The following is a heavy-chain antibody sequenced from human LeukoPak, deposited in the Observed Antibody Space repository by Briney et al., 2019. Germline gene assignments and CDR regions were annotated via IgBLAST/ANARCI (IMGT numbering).Heavy chain of an antibody. CDR1: GYTFTSYY. CDR2: INPSGGST. CDR3: ARGNSSGWYRYSFDY. V-gene: IGHV1-46*01. J-gene: IGHJ4*02. D-gene: IGHD6-19*01. Sequence: ASVTVSCKASGYTFTSYYMHWVRQAPGQGLEWMGIINPSGGSTSYAQKFQGRVTITADKSTSTAYMELSSLRSEDTAVYYCARGNSSGWYRYSFDYWGQGTLVTVSS.